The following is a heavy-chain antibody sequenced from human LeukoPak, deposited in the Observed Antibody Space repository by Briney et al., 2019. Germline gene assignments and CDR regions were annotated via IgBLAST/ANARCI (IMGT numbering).Heavy chain of an antibody. Sequence: SETLSLTCTVSGGSISSYYWSWIRQPAGKGLEWIGRIYTSGSTNYNPSLKSRVTMSVDTSKNQFSLKLSSVTAADTAVYYCARDTTSAQFWGSGINWFDPWGQGTLVTVSS. J-gene: IGHJ5*02. V-gene: IGHV4-4*07. D-gene: IGHD3-10*01. CDR1: GGSISSYY. CDR3: ARDTTSAQFWGSGINWFDP. CDR2: IYTSGST.